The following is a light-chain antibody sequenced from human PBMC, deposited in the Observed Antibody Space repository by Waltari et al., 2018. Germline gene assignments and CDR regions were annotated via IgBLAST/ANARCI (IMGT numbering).Light chain of an antibody. CDR3: QQFYSTPYT. Sequence: DIVMTQSPDSLAVSLGERATINCKSSQSVLYSSNNLNDLAWYQKKPGQPPKLLIYWASTRESGVPDPFSGSGSGKDFTLTISSLQAEDVAVYYCQQFYSTPYTFGQGTKLEIK. J-gene: IGKJ2*01. CDR2: WAS. V-gene: IGKV4-1*01. CDR1: QSVLYSSNNLND.